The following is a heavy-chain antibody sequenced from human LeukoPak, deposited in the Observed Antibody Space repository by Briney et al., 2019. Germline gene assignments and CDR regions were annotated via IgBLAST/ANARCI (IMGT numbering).Heavy chain of an antibody. CDR3: ARDRTTPYSSGWLDY. CDR2: IYYSGST. Sequence: PSETLSLTCTVSGGSISSYYWSWIRQPPGKGLEWIGYIYYSGSTNYNPSLKSRVTISVDTSKNQFSLKLSSVTAADAAAYYCARDRTTPYSSGWLDYWGQGSLVTVSS. CDR1: GGSISSYY. J-gene: IGHJ4*02. D-gene: IGHD6-19*01. V-gene: IGHV4-59*01.